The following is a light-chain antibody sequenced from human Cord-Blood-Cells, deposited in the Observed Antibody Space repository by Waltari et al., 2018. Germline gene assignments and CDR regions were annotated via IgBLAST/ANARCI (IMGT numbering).Light chain of an antibody. Sequence: VVMTQSPLSLPVTLGQPASISCRSSQSLVYSDGNTYLNWFQQWPGQSPRRLIYKVSNRDSGVPDRFSGSGSGTDFTLKISRVEAEDVGVYYCMQGTHWPPITFGQGTRLEIK. V-gene: IGKV2-30*01. CDR1: QSLVYSDGNTY. CDR3: MQGTHWPPIT. CDR2: KVS. J-gene: IGKJ5*01.